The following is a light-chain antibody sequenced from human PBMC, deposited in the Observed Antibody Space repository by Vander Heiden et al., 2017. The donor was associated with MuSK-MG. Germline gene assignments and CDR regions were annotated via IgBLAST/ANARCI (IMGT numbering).Light chain of an antibody. CDR2: GAS. CDR1: QSVHSNY. Sequence: EIVLTQSPGTLFLSPGDRATLSCRATQSVHSNYLAWYQQKPGQAPRLLVYGASSTATGIPDRFSGSGSGTDFTLTISRLEPEDFAVYYCQQDGSSPDTFGQGTKLEIK. J-gene: IGKJ2*01. V-gene: IGKV3-20*01. CDR3: QQDGSSPDT.